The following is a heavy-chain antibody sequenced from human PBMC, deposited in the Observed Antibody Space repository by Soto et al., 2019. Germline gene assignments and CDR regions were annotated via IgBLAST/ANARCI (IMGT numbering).Heavy chain of an antibody. V-gene: IGHV6-1*01. Sequence: PSQTLSLTCAISGDSVSSNTAPWNWIRQSPSRGLEWLGRTYFRSKWYNDYAVSVKSRIIINPDTSNNQFSLQLNSVTPEDTAVYFCAKGDNLGPKTGYAFDPWGQGSMVTVSS. D-gene: IGHD5-12*01. J-gene: IGHJ5*02. CDR1: GDSVSSNTAP. CDR2: TYFRSKWYN. CDR3: AKGDNLGPKTGYAFDP.